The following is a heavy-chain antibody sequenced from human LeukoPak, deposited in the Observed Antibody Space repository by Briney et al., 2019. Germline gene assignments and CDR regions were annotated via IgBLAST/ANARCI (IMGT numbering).Heavy chain of an antibody. J-gene: IGHJ4*02. V-gene: IGHV3-30*01. CDR1: GFTFSSYA. Sequence: GRSLRLSCAASGFTFSSYAMHWVRQAPGKGLEWVAVISYDGSNKFYADSVKGRFTISRDNSKNTLFLQMNSLRAADTAVYYCARDRAPTAYRYWPHGEWGQGTLVTVSS. CDR2: ISYDGSNK. CDR3: ARDRAPTAYRYWPHGE. D-gene: IGHD5-18*01.